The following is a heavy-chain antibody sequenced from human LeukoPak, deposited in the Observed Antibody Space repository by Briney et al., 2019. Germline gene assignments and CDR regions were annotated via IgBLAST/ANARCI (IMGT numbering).Heavy chain of an antibody. D-gene: IGHD3-22*01. J-gene: IGHJ5*02. CDR2: INPNSGGT. Sequence: ASVKVSCKASGYTFTVYYMHWVRQAPGQGLEWMGWINPNSGGTNYAQKFQGRVTITRDTSISTAYMEPSRLRSDDTAVYYCARVGDYYDSSGYYYEFLYNWFDPWGQGTLVTVSS. CDR3: ARVGDYYDSSGYYYEFLYNWFDP. CDR1: GYTFTVYY. V-gene: IGHV1-2*02.